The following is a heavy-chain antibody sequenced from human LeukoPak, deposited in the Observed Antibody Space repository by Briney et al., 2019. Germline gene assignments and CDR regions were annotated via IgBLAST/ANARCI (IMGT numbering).Heavy chain of an antibody. CDR2: IYYSGST. D-gene: IGHD3-16*02. Sequence: SETLSLTCTVSGGSISSYYWSWIRQPPGKGLEWIGYIYYSGSTNYNPSLKSRVTISVDTSKNQFSLKLSCVTAAETAVYYCARDDDDYVWGSYRYWGQGTLVTVS. J-gene: IGHJ4*02. CDR1: GGSISSYY. CDR3: ARDDDDYVWGSYRY. V-gene: IGHV4-59*01.